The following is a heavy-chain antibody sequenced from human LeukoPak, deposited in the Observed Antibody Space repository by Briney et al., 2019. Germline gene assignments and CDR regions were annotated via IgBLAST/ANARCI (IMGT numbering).Heavy chain of an antibody. CDR1: GFTFSSYS. D-gene: IGHD1-26*01. Sequence: GGSLRHSCAASGFTFSSYSMNWVRQAPGKGLEWVSSISSSSSYIYYADSVKGRFTISRDNAKNSLYLQMNSLRAEDTAVYYCARNLSGSSASDYRGQGTLVTVSS. CDR3: ARNLSGSSASDY. V-gene: IGHV3-21*01. J-gene: IGHJ4*02. CDR2: ISSSSSYI.